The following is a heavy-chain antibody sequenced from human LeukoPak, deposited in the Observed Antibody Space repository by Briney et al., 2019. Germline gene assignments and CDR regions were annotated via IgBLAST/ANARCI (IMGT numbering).Heavy chain of an antibody. Sequence: GGSLRLSCVASGVTLSNYAMSWARQAPGKGLDWVAVISYHGSDQYYADSVKGRFTISRDYSKNTLYLQMNSLRTEDTAVYYCARQDCSGGSCYLDYWGQGTLVTVSS. CDR1: GVTLSNYA. D-gene: IGHD2-15*01. CDR3: ARQDCSGGSCYLDY. V-gene: IGHV3-30*04. CDR2: ISYHGSDQ. J-gene: IGHJ4*02.